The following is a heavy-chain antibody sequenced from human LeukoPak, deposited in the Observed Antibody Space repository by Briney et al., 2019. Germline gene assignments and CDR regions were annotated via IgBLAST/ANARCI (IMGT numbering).Heavy chain of an antibody. Sequence: GGSPRLSCAASGFTFSDYYMSWIRQAPGKGLEWVAYISTSSSSTDSADSVRGRFTISRDNAKNTLFLQMDSLRAEDTAVYYCARGGRIAAAAYWGQGTLVSVSS. D-gene: IGHD6-13*01. CDR3: ARGGRIAAAAY. CDR1: GFTFSDYY. V-gene: IGHV3-11*05. J-gene: IGHJ4*02. CDR2: ISTSSSST.